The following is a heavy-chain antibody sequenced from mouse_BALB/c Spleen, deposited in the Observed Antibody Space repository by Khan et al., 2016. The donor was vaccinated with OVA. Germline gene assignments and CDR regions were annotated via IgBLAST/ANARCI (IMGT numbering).Heavy chain of an antibody. CDR1: GYTFTSYW. V-gene: IGHV1-87*01. J-gene: IGHJ4*01. CDR3: ARGGYGNRYYAMDY. D-gene: IGHD2-10*02. Sequence: QVQLQQPGAELARPGASVKLSCKASGYTFTSYWMQWVKQRPGQGLEWIGAIYPGDGDTRYTQKFKGKATLTAEKSSSTAYMQLSSLESEDSAVYYCARGGYGNRYYAMDYWGQGTSVTVSS. CDR2: IYPGDGDT.